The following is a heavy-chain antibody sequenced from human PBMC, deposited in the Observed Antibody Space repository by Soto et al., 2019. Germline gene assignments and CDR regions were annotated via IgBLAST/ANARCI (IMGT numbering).Heavy chain of an antibody. CDR1: GVTVSSNY. Sequence: EVQLVESGGGLVQPGGSLRLSCAASGVTVSSNYMSWVRQAPGKGLEWVSVIYSGGSTYYAVFVKGRFTISRDNSKNTLYIQMDSRRAEDTAVYYCARHGHNYGGGYFDYWGQGTLVTVSS. V-gene: IGHV3-66*04. CDR3: ARHGHNYGGGYFDY. J-gene: IGHJ4*02. D-gene: IGHD5-18*01. CDR2: IYSGGST.